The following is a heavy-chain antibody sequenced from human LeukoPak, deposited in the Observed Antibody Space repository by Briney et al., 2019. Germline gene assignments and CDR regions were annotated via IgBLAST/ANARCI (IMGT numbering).Heavy chain of an antibody. CDR2: ITSSGGT. D-gene: IGHD4-17*01. V-gene: IGHV3-23*01. Sequence: GGSLRLSCAASGFTFSSYPVSWVRRAPGRGLEWVSAITSSGGTYYIASVRGRFIVSRDNSRNTLYLQMNGLTAEDTAIYYCAKEDYRDHTTGFDSWGQGTLVTVSS. J-gene: IGHJ5*01. CDR3: AKEDYRDHTTGFDS. CDR1: GFTFSSYP.